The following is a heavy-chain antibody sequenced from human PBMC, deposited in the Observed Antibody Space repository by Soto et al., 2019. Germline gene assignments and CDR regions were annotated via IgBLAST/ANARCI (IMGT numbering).Heavy chain of an antibody. Sequence: ASVKVSCKASGYTFTSYYMHWVRQAPGQGLEWMGIINPSGGSTSYAQKFQGRVTMTRDTSTSTVYMELSSLRSEDTAVYYCARDRNIVVVPAGQLWGRGYYYGMDVWGQGTTVTV. V-gene: IGHV1-46*01. D-gene: IGHD2-2*01. J-gene: IGHJ6*02. CDR1: GYTFTSYY. CDR2: INPSGGST. CDR3: ARDRNIVVVPAGQLWGRGYYYGMDV.